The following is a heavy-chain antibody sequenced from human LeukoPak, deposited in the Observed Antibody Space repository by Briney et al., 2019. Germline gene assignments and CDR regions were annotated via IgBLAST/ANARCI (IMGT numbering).Heavy chain of an antibody. CDR2: ISRSTTYI. V-gene: IGHV3-21*01. CDR3: ARESNRPVGKYFQH. Sequence: GGSLRLSCAASGFTFSSYAMSWVRQAPGKGLEWVSSISRSTTYIYYADSLKGRFTISRDNAKNSLYLQMNSLRAEDTAVYYCARESNRPVGKYFQHWGQGTLVTVSS. CDR1: GFTFSSYA. J-gene: IGHJ1*01. D-gene: IGHD2-15*01.